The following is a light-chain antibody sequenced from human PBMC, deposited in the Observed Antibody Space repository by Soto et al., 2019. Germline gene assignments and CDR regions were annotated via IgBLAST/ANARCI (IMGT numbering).Light chain of an antibody. J-gene: IGKJ2*01. V-gene: IGKV3-15*01. CDR2: DAS. CDR3: QQDSNWRPLYT. Sequence: EIVMTQSPATLSVSPGERATLSCRASQSVSSYLAWYQHKPGLPPRLLIYDASTLATGIPDRFSGSGSRTDFSITISSPPPADFAVYSCQQDSNWRPLYTFGRGAKLDIK. CDR1: QSVSSY.